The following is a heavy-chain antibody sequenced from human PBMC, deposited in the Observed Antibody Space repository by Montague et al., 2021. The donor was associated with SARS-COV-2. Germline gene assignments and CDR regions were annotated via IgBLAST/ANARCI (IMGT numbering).Heavy chain of an antibody. CDR3: ARATSVRGAVNWFDP. CDR1: GGSISSHY. CDR2: INYSGGT. D-gene: IGHD3-10*01. J-gene: IGHJ5*02. V-gene: IGHV4-59*11. Sequence: SETLSLTCAVSGGSISSHYWSFIRQPPGKGLEWIAYINYSGGTNYNPSLKSRVTISVDTSKNHFSLQLRSVTPADTAVYFCARATSVRGAVNWFDPWGQETLVTVSS.